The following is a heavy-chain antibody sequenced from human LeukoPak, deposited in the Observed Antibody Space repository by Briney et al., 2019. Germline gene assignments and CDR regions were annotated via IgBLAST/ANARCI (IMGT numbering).Heavy chain of an antibody. J-gene: IGHJ6*02. V-gene: IGHV4-59*01. CDR2: IYYSGTT. D-gene: IGHD4-17*01. CDR1: GVSINYYY. Sequence: SETLSLTCTVSGVSINYYYWSWIRQSPGKGLEGIGYIYYSGTTNYNPSLKSRVTISVDTSKNQFPLQLRSVTAADTAVYYCAREDPQTTVPEGMDVWGQGTTVTVSS. CDR3: AREDPQTTVPEGMDV.